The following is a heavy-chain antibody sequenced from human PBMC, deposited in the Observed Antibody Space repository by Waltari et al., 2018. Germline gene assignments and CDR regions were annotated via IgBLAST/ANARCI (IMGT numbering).Heavy chain of an antibody. Sequence: QLQLQESGPGLVRASETLSLTCTVSGDSVNHANYYWGWVRHSPRKGLEWIGTIYYTGSTSYNPSLKSRVTVSIDTSKNQFSLKLSSVTAADTAVYFCARRDHDFWSGYFSVWGQGTTVTVSS. V-gene: IGHV4-39*01. CDR1: GDSVNHANYY. D-gene: IGHD3-3*01. J-gene: IGHJ6*02. CDR2: IYYTGST. CDR3: ARRDHDFWSGYFSV.